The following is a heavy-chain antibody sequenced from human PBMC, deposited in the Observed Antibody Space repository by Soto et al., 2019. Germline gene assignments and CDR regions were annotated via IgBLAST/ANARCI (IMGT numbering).Heavy chain of an antibody. D-gene: IGHD3-22*01. CDR2: ISGSGGST. J-gene: IGHJ4*02. CDR1: GFTFSSYA. CDR3: AKVAYDSSGYLSTYFDY. Sequence: GGSLRLSCAASGFTFSSYAMSWVRQAPGKGLEWVSAISGSGGSTYYADSVKGRFTISRDNSKNTLYLQMNSLRAEDTAVYYCAKVAYDSSGYLSTYFDYWSQGTLVTVSS. V-gene: IGHV3-23*01.